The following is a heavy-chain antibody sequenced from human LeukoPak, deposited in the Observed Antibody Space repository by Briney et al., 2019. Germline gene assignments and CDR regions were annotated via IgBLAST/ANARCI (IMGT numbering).Heavy chain of an antibody. J-gene: IGHJ4*02. CDR3: VFSYYGSGSPADFDY. V-gene: IGHV1-8*01. CDR2: MNPNSGNT. CDR1: GYTFTSYD. Sequence: GASVKVSCKASGYTFTSYDINWVRQATGQGLEWMGWMNPNSGNTGYAQKFQGRVTMTRNTSISTAYMELSSLRSEDTAVYYCVFSYYGSGSPADFDYWGQGTLVTVSS. D-gene: IGHD3-10*01.